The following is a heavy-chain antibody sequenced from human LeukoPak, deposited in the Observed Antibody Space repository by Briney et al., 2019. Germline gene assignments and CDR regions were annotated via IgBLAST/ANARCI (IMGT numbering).Heavy chain of an antibody. Sequence: GRSLRLSCAASGFTFSSYAMHWVCQAPGKGLEWVAVISYDGSNKYYADSVKGRFTISRDNSKNTLYLQMNSLRAEDTAVYYCARDFYCSSTSCADYWGQGTLVTVSS. CDR2: ISYDGSNK. CDR3: ARDFYCSSTSCADY. D-gene: IGHD2-2*01. V-gene: IGHV3-30*04. J-gene: IGHJ4*02. CDR1: GFTFSSYA.